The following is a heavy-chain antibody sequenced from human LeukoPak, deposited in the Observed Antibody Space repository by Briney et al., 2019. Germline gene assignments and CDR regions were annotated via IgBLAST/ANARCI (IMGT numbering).Heavy chain of an antibody. D-gene: IGHD2-15*01. CDR2: KYARGSS. CDR1: GGSISNYY. V-gene: IGHV4-4*07. J-gene: IGHJ3*02. Sequence: SETLSLTCTVSGGSISNYYWSWIRQPAGKGLEWIGRKYARGSSNYNPPVQSRVTMSVDTSKNQFSLELRSVTAADTAVYYCARGRYCSADICTGGDSFGIWGQGTMVSVSP. CDR3: ARGRYCSADICTGGDSFGI.